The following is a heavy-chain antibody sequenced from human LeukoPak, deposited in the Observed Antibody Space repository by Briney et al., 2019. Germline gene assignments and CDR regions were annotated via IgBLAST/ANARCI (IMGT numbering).Heavy chain of an antibody. Sequence: PPETLSLTCTVSGTSISRHYWSWLRQSPRLGLEWLGYISTTGGTTYNPSLEGRVTISEDTSQNQISLTRRSVTAADTAVYFCARRDGLGVGDLGGWCDFWGEGIQVTVSS. D-gene: IGHD3-10*01. CDR3: ARRDGLGVGDLGGWCDF. V-gene: IGHV4-4*09. J-gene: IGHJ5*01. CDR1: GTSISRHY. CDR2: ISTTGGT.